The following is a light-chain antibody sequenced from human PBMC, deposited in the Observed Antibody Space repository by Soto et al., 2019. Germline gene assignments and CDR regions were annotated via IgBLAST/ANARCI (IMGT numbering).Light chain of an antibody. CDR2: DAS. Sequence: EILLTQSPSTLSLSPGERATLSCRASQSVSSYLAWYQQKPGQAPRLLIYDASNRATGIPARFSGSGSGTDFTLTISSLEPEDFELYYCQQYGSYPLTFGGGTKVDIK. J-gene: IGKJ4*01. CDR1: QSVSSY. CDR3: QQYGSYPLT. V-gene: IGKV3-11*01.